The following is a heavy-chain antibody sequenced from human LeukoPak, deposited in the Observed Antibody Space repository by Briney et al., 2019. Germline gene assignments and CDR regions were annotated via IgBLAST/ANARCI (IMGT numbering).Heavy chain of an antibody. CDR3: ANQAYSQFDY. V-gene: IGHV3-7*01. D-gene: IGHD4-11*01. J-gene: IGHJ4*02. CDR2: ISPDGSAE. CDR1: GFAFSSYW. Sequence: GGSLRLSCVASGFAFSSYWMSGVRQAPGKGRELLANISPDGSAEDYVDSVRGRFAISRDNAKSSLYLQMNSLSPEDTAVYYCANQAYSQFDYWGQGTLVSVSS.